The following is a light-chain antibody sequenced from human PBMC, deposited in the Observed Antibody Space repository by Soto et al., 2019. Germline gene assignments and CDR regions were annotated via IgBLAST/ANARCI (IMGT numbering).Light chain of an antibody. CDR2: DVS. CDR1: QSITTW. CDR3: HQYFTYTWT. V-gene: IGKV1-5*01. J-gene: IGKJ1*01. Sequence: DIQLTQSPSLLSASVGDRVTITGRDSQSITTWLAWYQQKPGKAPKFLMYDVSTLESGIPSRFSGSGAGPEFTLTISGLQPDDVATDYCHQYFTYTWTFGQGTKVDIK.